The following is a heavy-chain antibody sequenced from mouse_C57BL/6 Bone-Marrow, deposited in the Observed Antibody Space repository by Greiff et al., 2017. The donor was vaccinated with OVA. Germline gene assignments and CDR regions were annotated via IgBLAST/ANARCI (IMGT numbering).Heavy chain of an antibody. J-gene: IGHJ2*01. V-gene: IGHV1-69*01. CDR3: ARRWLDY. CDR1: GYTFTSYW. CDR2: IDPSDSYT. Sequence: QVHVKQPGAELVMPGASVKLSCKASGYTFTSYWMHWVKQRPGQGLEWIGEIDPSDSYTNYNQKFKGKSTLTVDKSSSTAYMQLSSLTSEDSAVYYCARRWLDYWGQGTTLTVSS.